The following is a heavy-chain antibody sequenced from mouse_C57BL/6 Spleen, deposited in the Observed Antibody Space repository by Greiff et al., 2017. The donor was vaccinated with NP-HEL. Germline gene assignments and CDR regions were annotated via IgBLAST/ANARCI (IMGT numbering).Heavy chain of an antibody. Sequence: VQLQQSGAELVMPGASVKLSCKASGYTFTSYWMHWVKQRPGQGLERIGEIDPSDSYTNYNQKFKGKSTLTVDKSSSTAYMQLSSLTSEDSAVYYCARSGNYDYWGQGTTLTVSS. CDR2: IDPSDSYT. D-gene: IGHD2-1*01. CDR3: ARSGNYDY. V-gene: IGHV1-69*01. CDR1: GYTFTSYW. J-gene: IGHJ2*01.